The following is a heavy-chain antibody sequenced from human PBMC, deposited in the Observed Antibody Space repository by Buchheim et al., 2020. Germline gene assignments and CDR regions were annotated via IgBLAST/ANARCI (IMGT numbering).Heavy chain of an antibody. D-gene: IGHD3-22*01. J-gene: IGHJ4*02. V-gene: IGHV3-30*04. CDR3: ARRGYYDSSGYTDY. CDR1: GFTFSSYA. Sequence: QVQLVESGGGVVQPGRSLRLSCAASGFTFSSYAMHWVRQAPGKGLEWVAVISYDGSNKYYADSVKGRFTISRDNSKNTLYLQMNSLRAEDTAVYHCARRGYYDSSGYTDYWGQGNL. CDR2: ISYDGSNK.